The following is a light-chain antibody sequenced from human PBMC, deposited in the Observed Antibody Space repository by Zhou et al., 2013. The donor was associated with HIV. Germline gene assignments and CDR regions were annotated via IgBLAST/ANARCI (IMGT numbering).Light chain of an antibody. Sequence: EIVLTQSPATLSLSPGERASLSCRASQSVSSNLAWYQQKPGQAPRLLIYDASSRATGIPDRFSGSGSGTDFTLTISRLEPEDFAVYYCQQYGSSPRTFGQGTKLEIK. V-gene: IGKV3-20*01. CDR1: QSVSSN. J-gene: IGKJ2*01. CDR3: QQYGSSPRT. CDR2: DAS.